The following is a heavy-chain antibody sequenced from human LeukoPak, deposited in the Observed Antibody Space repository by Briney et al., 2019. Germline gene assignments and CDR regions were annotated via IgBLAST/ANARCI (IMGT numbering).Heavy chain of an antibody. CDR1: GGTFSSYT. V-gene: IGHV1-69*05. D-gene: IGHD2-21*01. CDR3: ARDAEFNCGGDCFDY. Sequence: SVKVSCKASGGTFSSYTISWVRQAPGQGLEWMGRIIPIFGTANYAQKFQGRVTITTDESTSTAYMELSSLRSEDTAVYYCARDAEFNCGGDCFDYWGQGTLVTVSS. CDR2: IIPIFGTA. J-gene: IGHJ4*02.